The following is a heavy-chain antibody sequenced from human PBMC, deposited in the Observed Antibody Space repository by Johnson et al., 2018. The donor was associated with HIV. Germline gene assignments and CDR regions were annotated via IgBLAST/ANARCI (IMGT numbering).Heavy chain of an antibody. J-gene: IGHJ3*02. CDR2: IYSGGST. V-gene: IGHV3-66*03. Sequence: VQLVESGGGLIQPGGSLRLSCAASGFTVSSNYMSWVRQAPGKGLEWVSIIYSGGSTYYADSVKGRFTISRDTSKNTLYLQMNSLRAEDTAVYYCAKGFFELDDAFDIWGQGTMVTVSS. D-gene: IGHD3/OR15-3a*01. CDR1: GFTVSSNY. CDR3: AKGFFELDDAFDI.